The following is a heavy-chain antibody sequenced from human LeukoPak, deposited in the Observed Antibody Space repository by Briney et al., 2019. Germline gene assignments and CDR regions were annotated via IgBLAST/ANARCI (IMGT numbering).Heavy chain of an antibody. Sequence: GASVKVSCKASGYTFTIYYMHWVRQAPGQGLEWMGIINPSGGSTSYAQKFQGRVTMTRDTSISTAYMDLSSLRSEDTAVYYCARVKSYYYDTSDKDAFDIWGQGTMVTVSS. CDR2: INPSGGST. D-gene: IGHD3-22*01. CDR3: ARVKSYYYDTSDKDAFDI. V-gene: IGHV1-46*01. J-gene: IGHJ3*02. CDR1: GYTFTIYY.